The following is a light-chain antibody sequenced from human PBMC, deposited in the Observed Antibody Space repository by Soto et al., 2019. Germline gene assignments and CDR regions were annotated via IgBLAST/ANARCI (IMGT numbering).Light chain of an antibody. CDR3: QQYNNWPQT. J-gene: IGKJ1*01. CDR1: LSLLYSSNKKNY. Sequence: ILTTLSKDYLAVYLGVRATLACTSSLSLLYSSNKKNYLAWYQQKPGQPPKLLIYWASTRESGVPDRFSGSGSGTDFTLTISSLQSEDFAEYHCQQYNNWPQTFGQRSKVDI. CDR2: WAS. V-gene: IGKV4-1*01.